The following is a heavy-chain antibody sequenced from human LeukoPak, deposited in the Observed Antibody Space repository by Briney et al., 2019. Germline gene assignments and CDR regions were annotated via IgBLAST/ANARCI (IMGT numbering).Heavy chain of an antibody. Sequence: ASVKVSCKVSGHSLTDLSIHWVRQAPGKGLEWMGGFDIEDAETIYGQEFEGRVIMTEDTATETAYMELSSLKYEGTAVYYCVAEVIEVTMGDYWGQGTLVTVSS. CDR3: VAEVIEVTMGDY. CDR1: GHSLTDLS. V-gene: IGHV1-24*01. CDR2: FDIEDAET. D-gene: IGHD4-11*01. J-gene: IGHJ4*02.